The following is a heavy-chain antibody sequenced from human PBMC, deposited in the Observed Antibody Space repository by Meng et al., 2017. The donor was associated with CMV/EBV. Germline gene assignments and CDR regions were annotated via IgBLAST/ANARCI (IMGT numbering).Heavy chain of an antibody. CDR1: GFTFSSYD. V-gene: IGHV3-13*01. J-gene: IGHJ3*02. CDR3: ARKIVDDAFDI. Sequence: GESLKISCAASGFTFSSYDMHWVRQATGKGLEWVSAIGTAGDTYYPGSVKGRFTISRENAKNSLYLQMNSLRAGDTAVYYCARKIVDDAFDIWGQGTMVTVSS. D-gene: IGHD2/OR15-2a*01. CDR2: IGTAGDT.